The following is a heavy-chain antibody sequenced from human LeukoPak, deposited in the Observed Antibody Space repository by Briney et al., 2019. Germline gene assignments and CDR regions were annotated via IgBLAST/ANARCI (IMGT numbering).Heavy chain of an antibody. CDR2: IQYDGRKK. CDR3: AKENGAFLTPDF. J-gene: IGHJ4*02. Sequence: GGSLRLSCAASGFTFTNYGMHWVRQAPGKGLEWVAFIQYDGRKKLCGDSVKGRCTISRDTSSNTIFLQVDSLRGEDTAVYYCAKENGAFLTPDFWGEGALVTVSS. D-gene: IGHD4-17*01. V-gene: IGHV3-30*02. CDR1: GFTFTNYG.